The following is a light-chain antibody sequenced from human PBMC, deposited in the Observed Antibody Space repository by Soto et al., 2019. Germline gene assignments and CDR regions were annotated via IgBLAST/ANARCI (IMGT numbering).Light chain of an antibody. CDR2: AAS. CDR3: QQSYGTPLT. Sequence: DMEMTQSPSSLSASVGDRVTITCRASQSISNYLNWYQHKPGKVPKLLIYAASSLQSGVPTRFSGSGSVTDFTLTINSLQPEDLATYYCQQSYGTPLTFGGGTKIEIK. J-gene: IGKJ4*01. CDR1: QSISNY. V-gene: IGKV1-39*01.